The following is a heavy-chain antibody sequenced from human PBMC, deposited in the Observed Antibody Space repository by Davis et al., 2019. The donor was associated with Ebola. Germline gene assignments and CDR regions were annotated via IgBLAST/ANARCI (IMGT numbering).Heavy chain of an antibody. Sequence: SETLSLTCTVSGGSISSGGYYWSWIRQHPGKGLEWIGYIYYSGSTYYNPSLKSRVTISVDTSKNQFSLKLSSVTAADTAVYYCAIPSGRYYYYYGMDVWGQGTTVTVSS. CDR2: IYYSGST. D-gene: IGHD6-19*01. V-gene: IGHV4-31*03. CDR1: GGSISSGGYY. CDR3: AIPSGRYYYYYGMDV. J-gene: IGHJ6*02.